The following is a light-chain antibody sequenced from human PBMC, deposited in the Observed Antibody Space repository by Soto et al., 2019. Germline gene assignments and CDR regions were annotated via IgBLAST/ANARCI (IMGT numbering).Light chain of an antibody. V-gene: IGKV3-15*01. Sequence: EIIMTQSPATLSVSPGEGATLSCRTSHSISTNLAWYQHKRGQSPRLLVYGASTRATGVPARFSGSGSGAEFTLSISSLQSEDFEVYYCQQYNNWPITFGQGTRLEIK. CDR1: HSISTN. J-gene: IGKJ5*01. CDR3: QQYNNWPIT. CDR2: GAS.